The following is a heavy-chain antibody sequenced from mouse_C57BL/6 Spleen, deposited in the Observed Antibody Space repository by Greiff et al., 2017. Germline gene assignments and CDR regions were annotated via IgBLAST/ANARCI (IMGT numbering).Heavy chain of an antibody. CDR2: ISDGGSYS. D-gene: IGHD2-5*01. Sequence: EVQLMESGGGLVKPGGSLKLSCAASGFTFSSYAMSWVRQTPEKRLEWVATISDGGSYSYYPDNVKGRFTSSRDNAKNNLYLQMSHLKSEDTAMYYCARARAYYSNYVWYFDVWGTGTTVTVSS. V-gene: IGHV5-4*01. CDR3: ARARAYYSNYVWYFDV. CDR1: GFTFSSYA. J-gene: IGHJ1*03.